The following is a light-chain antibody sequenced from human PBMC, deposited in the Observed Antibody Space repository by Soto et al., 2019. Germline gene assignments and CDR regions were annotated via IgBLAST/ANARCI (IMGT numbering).Light chain of an antibody. V-gene: IGLV2-14*01. J-gene: IGLJ3*02. CDR3: ASYTSSTTWV. CDR1: SSDVGRYNY. CDR2: DVS. Sequence: QSALTQPASVSGSPGQSITISCTGTSSDVGRYNYVSWYQQHPGKAPKLMIYDVSNRPSGVSNRFSASKSGNTAALTISGLQAEDEVDYYCASYTSSTTWVFGGGTKLTVL.